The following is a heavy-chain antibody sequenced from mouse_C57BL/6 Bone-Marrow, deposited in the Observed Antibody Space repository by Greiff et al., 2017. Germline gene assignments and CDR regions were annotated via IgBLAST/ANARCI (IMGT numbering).Heavy chain of an antibody. CDR3: SSFDGNYFAF. Sequence: EVQPQQSGAELVRPGASVKLSRTASGFNIKDDYIHWVKQRPEQGLEWIGWIDPEIGDTESASKFQGKATITSDTSSNTAYLQLSSLTSDDTAVYYCSSFDGNYFAFWGQGTPLTVAS. V-gene: IGHV14-4*01. CDR2: IDPEIGDT. D-gene: IGHD2-3*01. CDR1: GFNIKDDY. J-gene: IGHJ2*01.